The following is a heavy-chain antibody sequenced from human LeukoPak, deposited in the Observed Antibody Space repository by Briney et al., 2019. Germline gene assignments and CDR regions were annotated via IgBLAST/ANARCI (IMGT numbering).Heavy chain of an antibody. V-gene: IGHV3-74*01. CDR3: AKGPNYFDS. CDR1: GFSFSNYW. J-gene: IGHJ4*02. Sequence: AGGSLRLSCAASGFSFSNYWMHWVRQAPGKGLVWVTRMNSDGSGTYYADSVQGRFTISRDNAKNTLYLQMNSLRAEDTAMYFCAKGPNYFDSWGQGTLVTVSS. CDR2: MNSDGSGT.